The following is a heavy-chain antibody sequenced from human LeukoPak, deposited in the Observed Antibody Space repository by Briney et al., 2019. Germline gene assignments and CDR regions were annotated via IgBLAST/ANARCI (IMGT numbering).Heavy chain of an antibody. CDR1: GGSFSGYY. CDR2: ITHSGST. CDR3: ARALGDFWSGNRRIDY. J-gene: IGHJ4*02. D-gene: IGHD3-3*01. Sequence: SETLSLTCAVYGGSFSGYYWSWIRQPPGKGLEWIGEITHSGSTNYNPSLKSRVTISVDTSKNQFSLKLSSVTAADTAVYYCARALGDFWSGNRRIDYWGQGTLVTVSS. V-gene: IGHV4-34*01.